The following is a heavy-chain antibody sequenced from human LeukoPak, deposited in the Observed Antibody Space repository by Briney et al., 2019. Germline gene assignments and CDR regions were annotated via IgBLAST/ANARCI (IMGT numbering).Heavy chain of an antibody. J-gene: IGHJ4*02. D-gene: IGHD5-24*01. CDR1: GGSINSYS. V-gene: IGHV4-59*01. CDR3: ARTRRGYFDY. Sequence: SETLSLTCTVSGGSINSYSWSWIRQPPGKGLEWIGYIYYRGSTTYNPSLKSRVTISIDTSQNQFSLKLSSATAADTAVYYCARTRRGYFDYWGQGTQVTVSS. CDR2: IYYRGST.